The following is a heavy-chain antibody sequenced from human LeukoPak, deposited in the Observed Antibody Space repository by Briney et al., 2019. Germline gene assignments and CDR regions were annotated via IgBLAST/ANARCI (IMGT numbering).Heavy chain of an antibody. D-gene: IGHD1-26*01. CDR1: GYTFTGYY. CDR3: ARDGSYGLYCYYGRDV. Sequence: SEKLPFKASGYTFTGYYMRYVRQAPRQRPEWMRWINPNSGGTNYAQKIQARITMTRDTSISTAYMEVSRLRSDDTAVYDCARDGSYGLYCYYGRDVWGQGTTVTVSS. V-gene: IGHV1-2*02. CDR2: INPNSGGT. J-gene: IGHJ6*02.